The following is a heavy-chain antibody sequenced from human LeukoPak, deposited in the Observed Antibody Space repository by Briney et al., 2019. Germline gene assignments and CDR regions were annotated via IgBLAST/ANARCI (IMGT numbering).Heavy chain of an antibody. CDR3: AKDARRTSGWYFFDY. Sequence: GGSLRLSCAASGFAFSSQAMDWVRQAPGKGLEWVSVISDSGGSTYYADSVKGRFTISRDNSKNTLFLQMNSLRAEDTAVYFCAKDARRTSGWYFFDYWGQGTLVTVSS. CDR2: ISDSGGST. J-gene: IGHJ4*02. D-gene: IGHD6-19*01. CDR1: GFAFSSQA. V-gene: IGHV3-23*01.